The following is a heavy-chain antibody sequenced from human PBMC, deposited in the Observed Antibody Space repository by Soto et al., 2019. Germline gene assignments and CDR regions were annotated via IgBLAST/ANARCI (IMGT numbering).Heavy chain of an antibody. J-gene: IGHJ5*02. V-gene: IGHV4-59*01. CDR2: IYYSGST. Sequence: SETLSLTCTVSGGSISSYYWSWIRQPPGKGLEWIGYIYYSGSTNYNPSLKSRVTISVDTSKNQFSLKLSSVTAADTAVYYCARGYYDFWSGYYTYNWFDPWGQGTLVTVS. CDR3: ARGYYDFWSGYYTYNWFDP. D-gene: IGHD3-3*01. CDR1: GGSISSYY.